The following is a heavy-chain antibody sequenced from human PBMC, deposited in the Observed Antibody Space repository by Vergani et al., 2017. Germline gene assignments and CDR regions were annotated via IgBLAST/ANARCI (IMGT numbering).Heavy chain of an antibody. D-gene: IGHD2-15*01. CDR1: GFTFSSYS. CDR3: ARGQRDVVVVAAQAPDY. Sequence: VQLVESGGGLVKPGGSLRLSCAASGFTFSSYSMNWVRQAPGKGLEWVSSISSSSSYIYYADSVKGRFTISRDNAKNSLYLQMNSLRAEDTAVYYCARGQRDVVVVAAQAPDYWGQGTLVTVSS. CDR2: ISSSSSYI. J-gene: IGHJ4*02. V-gene: IGHV3-21*01.